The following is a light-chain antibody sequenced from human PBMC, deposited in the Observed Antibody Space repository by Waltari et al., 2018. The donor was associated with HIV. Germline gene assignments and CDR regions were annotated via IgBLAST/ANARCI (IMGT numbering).Light chain of an antibody. J-gene: IGKJ2*03. Sequence: EIVLTQSPDFQSVTPKEKVTITCRASQSIGTSLHWFQQKPDQSPKLLIKSTSQSFAGVPPRFSGSGSGTDFTLTINGLEAEDAATYYCHQSSSLPYSFGQGTKLEIK. CDR2: STS. V-gene: IGKV6-21*01. CDR1: QSIGTS. CDR3: HQSSSLPYS.